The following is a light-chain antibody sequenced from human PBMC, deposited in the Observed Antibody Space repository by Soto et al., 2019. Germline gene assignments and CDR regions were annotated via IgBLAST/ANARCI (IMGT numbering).Light chain of an antibody. Sequence: QSALTQPPSASGSPGQSVTISCTGTSSAVGGHNYVSWYQQYPGKAPKLMIYEVSKRPSGVPDRFSGSKSVNTASLTVSGLQAEDEADYYCSSYAGSNNLIFGGGTQLTVL. CDR2: EVS. V-gene: IGLV2-8*01. CDR3: SSYAGSNNLI. J-gene: IGLJ2*01. CDR1: SSAVGGHNY.